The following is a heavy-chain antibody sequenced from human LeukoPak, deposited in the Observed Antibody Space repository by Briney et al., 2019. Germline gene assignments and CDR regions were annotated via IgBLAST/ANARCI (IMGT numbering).Heavy chain of an antibody. J-gene: IGHJ6*01. CDR1: GSTFTDAW. CDR2: IKRKTDGGTS. D-gene: IGHD3-10*01. CDR3: TTNRPGGWFEELAV. Sequence: GGSLRLSCAASGSTFTDAWMSWVRQAPGKGLEWVGRIKRKTDGGTSDYAAPVKGRFTISRDDSKNTLFLQMNSLKIDDTAVYHCTTNRPGGWFEELAVWVQGTTVTVSS. V-gene: IGHV3-15*01.